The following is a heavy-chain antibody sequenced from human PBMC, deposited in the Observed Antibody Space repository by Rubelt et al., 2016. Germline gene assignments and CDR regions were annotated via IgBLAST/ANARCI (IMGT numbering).Heavy chain of an antibody. V-gene: IGHV4-31*03. CDR1: GGSISSGGYY. J-gene: IGHJ4*02. CDR2: FYYSGST. CDR3: ARARDDILTGYYYLDY. Sequence: QVQLQESGPGLVKPSQTLSLTCTVSGGSISSGGYYWSWIRQHPGKGLEWIGYFYYSGSTYYNPSLKSRFTISVDTSKNQFSLKLSSVTAADTAVYYCARARDDILTGYYYLDYWGQGTLVTVSS. D-gene: IGHD3-9*01.